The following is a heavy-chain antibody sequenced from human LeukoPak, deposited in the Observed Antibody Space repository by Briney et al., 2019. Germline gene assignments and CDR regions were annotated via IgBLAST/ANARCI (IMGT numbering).Heavy chain of an antibody. J-gene: IGHJ6*02. D-gene: IGHD6-6*01. CDR3: ARDLISIAARRHDFYYYGMDV. CDR1: GYTFTSYG. V-gene: IGHV1-18*01. CDR2: ISAYNGNT. Sequence: ASVKVSCKASGYTFTSYGISWVRQAPGQGLEWMGWISAYNGNTNYAQKLQGRVTMTTDTSTSTAYMELRSLRSDDTAVYYCARDLISIAARRHDFYYYGMDVWGHGTTVTVSS.